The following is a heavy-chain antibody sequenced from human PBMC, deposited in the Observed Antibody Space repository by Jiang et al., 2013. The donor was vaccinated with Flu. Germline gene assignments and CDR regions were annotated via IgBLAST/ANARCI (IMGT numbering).Heavy chain of an antibody. CDR2: IDWDDDK. J-gene: IGHJ4*02. Sequence: KPTQTLTLTCTFSGFSLSTSGVGVGWIRQPPGKALEWLARIDWDDDKYYSTSLKTRLTISKDTSKNQVVLTMTNMDPVDTATYYCARMPCRGAAAARYYFDYWGQGTLVTVSS. D-gene: IGHD2-2*01. CDR1: GFSLSTSGVG. V-gene: IGHV2-70*11. CDR3: ARMPCRGAAAARYYFDY.